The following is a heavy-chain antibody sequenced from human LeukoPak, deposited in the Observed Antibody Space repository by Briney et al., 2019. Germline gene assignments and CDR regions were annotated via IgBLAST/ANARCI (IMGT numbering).Heavy chain of an antibody. V-gene: IGHV1-8*02. D-gene: IGHD3-10*01. CDR1: GYTFTSFD. CDR3: ARGRSFGRFLWFGESTSGEFDY. J-gene: IGHJ4*02. CDR2: MNPNSGNT. Sequence: ASVKVSCKASGYTFTSFDINWVRQATGQGLEWMGWMNPNSGNTGYAQKFQGRVTMTRNTSISTAYMELSSLRSEDTAVYYCARGRSFGRFLWFGESTSGEFDYWGQGTLVTVSS.